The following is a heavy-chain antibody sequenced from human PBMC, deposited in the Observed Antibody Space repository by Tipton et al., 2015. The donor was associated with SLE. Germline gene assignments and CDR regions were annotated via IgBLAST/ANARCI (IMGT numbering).Heavy chain of an antibody. CDR2: INHSGST. D-gene: IGHD5-18*01. CDR1: GGSISSYY. CDR3: ARGYSYGWNY. J-gene: IGHJ4*02. V-gene: IGHV4-34*01. Sequence: TLSLTCTVSGGSISSYYWSWIRQPPGKGLEWIGEINHSGSTNYNPSLKSRITISVDTSKNQFSLKLSSVTAADTAVYYCARGYSYGWNYWGQGTLVTVSS.